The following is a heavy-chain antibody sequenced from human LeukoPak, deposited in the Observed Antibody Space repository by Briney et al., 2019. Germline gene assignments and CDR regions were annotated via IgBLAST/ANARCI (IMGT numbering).Heavy chain of an antibody. CDR1: GGSISSGGYY. CDR2: IYYSGST. D-gene: IGHD3-9*01. CDR3: ARAPGFVRYFDWLLDAFDI. Sequence: PSETLSLTCTVSGGSISSGGYYRSWIRQHPGKGLEWIGYIYYSGSTYYNPSLKSRVTISVDTSKNQFSLKLSSVTAADTAVYYCARAPGFVRYFDWLLDAFDIWGQGTMVTVSS. V-gene: IGHV4-31*03. J-gene: IGHJ3*02.